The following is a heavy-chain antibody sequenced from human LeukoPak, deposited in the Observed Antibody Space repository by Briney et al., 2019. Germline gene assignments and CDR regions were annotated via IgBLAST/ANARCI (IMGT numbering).Heavy chain of an antibody. V-gene: IGHV3-30-3*01. CDR1: GFTFSSYA. Sequence: GGSLRLSCAASGFTFSSYAMHWVRQAPGKGLEWVAVISYDGSSKYYADSVKGRFTISRDNSKNTLYLQMNSLRAEDTAVYYCARAEVPDYGQGAGYWGQGTLVTVSS. CDR2: ISYDGSSK. D-gene: IGHD4-17*01. CDR3: ARAEVPDYGQGAGY. J-gene: IGHJ4*02.